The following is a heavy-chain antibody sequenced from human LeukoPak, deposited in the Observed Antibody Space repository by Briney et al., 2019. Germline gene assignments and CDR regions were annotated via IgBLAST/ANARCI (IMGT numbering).Heavy chain of an antibody. V-gene: IGHV1-2*02. D-gene: IGHD3-10*01. CDR3: ARDPPYYYGSGDSKPTYFFDY. CDR1: GYTFTGYY. J-gene: IGHJ4*02. CDR2: INPNSGGT. Sequence: GASVKVSCKASGYTFTGYYMHWVRQAPGQGLEWMGWINPNSGGTNYAQNFQGRVTMTRDTSISTAYMELSRLRSDDTAVYYCARDPPYYYGSGDSKPTYFFDYWGQGTLVTVSS.